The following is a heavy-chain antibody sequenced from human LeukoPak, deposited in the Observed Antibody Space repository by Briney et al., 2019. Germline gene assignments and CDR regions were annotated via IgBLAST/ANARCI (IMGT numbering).Heavy chain of an antibody. CDR2: IGGGGTE. J-gene: IGHJ4*02. V-gene: IGHV3-23*01. CDR1: GIAITTYA. Sequence: GGSLSLSCAVPGIAITTYAVNWVPQAPGKGLEWVSGIGGGGTEYYADSVKGQFIISSDSSQNLVHLQMNSLTVEDTALYYCARAQPALAYWRQGTLVTVSS. D-gene: IGHD2-2*01. CDR3: ARAQPALAY.